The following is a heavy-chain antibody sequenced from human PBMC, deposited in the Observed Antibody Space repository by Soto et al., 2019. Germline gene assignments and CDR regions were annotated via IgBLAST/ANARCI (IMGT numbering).Heavy chain of an antibody. D-gene: IGHD5-12*01. CDR3: ARMRYSGYDNYDY. CDR2: IYYSGST. CDR1: GGSISSGGYY. J-gene: IGHJ4*02. Sequence: QVQLQESGPGLVKPSQTLSLTCTVSGGSISSGGYYWSWIRQHPGKGLEWIGYIYYSGSTYNNPSLKSRVTISVDTSKNQFSLKLSSVTAADTAVYYCARMRYSGYDNYDYWGQGTLVTVSS. V-gene: IGHV4-31*03.